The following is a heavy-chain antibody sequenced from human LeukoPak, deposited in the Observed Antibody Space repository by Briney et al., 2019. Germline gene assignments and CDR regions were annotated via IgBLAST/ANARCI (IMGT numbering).Heavy chain of an antibody. J-gene: IGHJ3*02. CDR2: INPNSGGT. CDR3: ARDGGVVVLDAFDI. CDR1: GYTFTGYY. D-gene: IGHD2-8*02. Sequence: ASVKVSCKASGYTFTGYYMHWVRQAPGQGLEWMGWINPNSGGTNYAQKFQGRVTMTRDTSISTAYMELSSLRSDDTAVYYCARDGGVVVLDAFDIWGQGTMVTVSS. V-gene: IGHV1-2*02.